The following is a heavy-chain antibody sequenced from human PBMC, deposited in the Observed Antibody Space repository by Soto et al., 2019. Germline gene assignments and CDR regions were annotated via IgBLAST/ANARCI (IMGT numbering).Heavy chain of an antibody. CDR2: TYYRSKWYN. CDR1: GDSVSSNSAA. J-gene: IGHJ5*02. D-gene: IGHD3-3*02. V-gene: IGHV6-1*01. CDR3: AKDHFPGFLPTNWFDP. Sequence: PSQTLSLTCAISGDSVSSNSAAWNWIRQSTSRGLEWLGRTYYRSKWYNDYAVSVKSRITINPDTSKNQFSLQLNSVTPEDTAVYYCAKDHFPGFLPTNWFDPWGQGTLVTVSS.